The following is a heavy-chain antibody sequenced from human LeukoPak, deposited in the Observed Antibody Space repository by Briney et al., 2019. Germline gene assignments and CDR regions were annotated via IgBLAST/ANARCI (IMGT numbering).Heavy chain of an antibody. J-gene: IGHJ6*03. CDR1: LYTLTRYV. D-gene: IGHD3-10*01. V-gene: IGHV1-69*05. Sequence: PVKVSCKTSLYTLTRYVISGVRQAPRHEVEWMGGITPNFVKSNYAQKSQGRVTIPTDESTSTAHMVLSSLGSEDSAVYHCARAESIYGSVRDYYYMDVWGKGTTVTVSS. CDR2: ITPNFVKS. CDR3: ARAESIYGSVRDYYYMDV.